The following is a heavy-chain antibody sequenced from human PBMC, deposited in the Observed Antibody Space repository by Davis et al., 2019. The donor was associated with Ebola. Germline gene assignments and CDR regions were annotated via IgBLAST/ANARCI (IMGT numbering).Heavy chain of an antibody. CDR2: IYYSGST. V-gene: IGHV4-39*01. Sequence: PSETLSLTCTVSGGSISSSSYYWGWIRQPPGKGLEWIGSIYYSGSTYYNPSLKSRVTISVDTSKNQFSLKLSSVTAADTAVYYCARPGGYSASYFDYWGQGTLVTVSS. CDR1: GGSISSSSYY. CDR3: ARPGGYSASYFDY. J-gene: IGHJ4*02. D-gene: IGHD5-12*01.